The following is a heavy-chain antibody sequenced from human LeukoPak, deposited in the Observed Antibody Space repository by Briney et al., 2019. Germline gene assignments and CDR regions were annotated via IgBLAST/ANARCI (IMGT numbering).Heavy chain of an antibody. D-gene: IGHD2-21*02. Sequence: PGGSLRLSCAASGFTFSSYAMSWVRQAPGKGLEWVSGISYNSDTIAYAASVKGRFTISRDNAKNSLYLQMNSLRAEDTALYYGAKDYCCGDCYSGWYFDLWGRGTLVTVSS. CDR2: ISYNSDTI. CDR1: GFTFSSYA. V-gene: IGHV3-9*01. J-gene: IGHJ2*01. CDR3: AKDYCCGDCYSGWYFDL.